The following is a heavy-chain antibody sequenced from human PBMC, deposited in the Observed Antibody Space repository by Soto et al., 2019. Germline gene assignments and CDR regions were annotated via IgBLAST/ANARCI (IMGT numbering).Heavy chain of an antibody. CDR2: ISAYNGNT. J-gene: IGHJ6*02. CDR1: GYTFTSYG. V-gene: IGHV1-18*04. Sequence: GASVKVSCKASGYTFTSYGISWVRQAPGQGLEWMGWISAYNGNTNYVQKLQGRVTMTTDTSTSTAYMELRSLRSDDTAVYYCARDQATPGTGPYYYYYGMDVWGQGTTVTVSS. D-gene: IGHD5-12*01. CDR3: ARDQATPGTGPYYYYYGMDV.